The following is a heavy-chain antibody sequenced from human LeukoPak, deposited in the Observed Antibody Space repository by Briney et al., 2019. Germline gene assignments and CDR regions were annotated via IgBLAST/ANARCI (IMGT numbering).Heavy chain of an antibody. J-gene: IGHJ4*02. V-gene: IGHV3-33*01. CDR2: IWYDGSNK. Sequence: PGGSLRLSCAASGFTFSSYGMHWARQAPGKGLEWVAVIWYDGSNKYYADSVKGRFTISRDNSKNTLYLQMNSLRAEDTAVYYCARGLYGDPSPFDYWGQGTLVTVSS. CDR3: ARGLYGDPSPFDY. D-gene: IGHD4-17*01. CDR1: GFTFSSYG.